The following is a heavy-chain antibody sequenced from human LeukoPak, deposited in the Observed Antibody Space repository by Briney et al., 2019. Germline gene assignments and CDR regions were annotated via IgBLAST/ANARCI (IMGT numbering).Heavy chain of an antibody. D-gene: IGHD1-26*01. J-gene: IGHJ3*02. Sequence: QTGGSLRLSCAASGFTFSSYAMHWVRQAPGKGLEWVAVISYDGSNKYYADSVKGRFTISRDNSKNTLYLQMNSLRAEDTAVYYCAREGVVGATDEGRAFDIWGQGTMVTVSS. CDR2: ISYDGSNK. V-gene: IGHV3-30-3*01. CDR3: AREGVVGATDEGRAFDI. CDR1: GFTFSSYA.